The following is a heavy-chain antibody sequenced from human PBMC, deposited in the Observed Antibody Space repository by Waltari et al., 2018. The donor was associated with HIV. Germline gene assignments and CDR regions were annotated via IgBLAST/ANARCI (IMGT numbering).Heavy chain of an antibody. Sequence: QVHLQQWGAGLLKPSETLSVTYAVHCGSFSCYSWSWIRPSPGKGLEWMGEIKNGGNTNYNPSLKSRVIISQDTSKNQFSLKVTSVTAADTAVYYCARWCWGYRWTCDAFDIWGQGTMVTVSS. CDR3: ARWCWGYRWTCDAFDI. V-gene: IGHV4-34*02. CDR1: CGSFSCYS. D-gene: IGHD2-21*01. J-gene: IGHJ3*02. CDR2: IKNGGNT.